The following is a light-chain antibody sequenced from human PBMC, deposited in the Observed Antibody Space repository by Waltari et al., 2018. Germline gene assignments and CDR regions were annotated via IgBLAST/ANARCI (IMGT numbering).Light chain of an antibody. Sequence: EIAFTQSPGTLSLSPGDRATLPCRASQTISGSWLTLYQLKPGQAPRLLIYGASSRATGIPVRFSGSGSGTDFTLTISRLEPEDSAVYYCQQYDGSSVTFGGGTKVEVK. V-gene: IGKV3-20*01. J-gene: IGKJ4*01. CDR2: GAS. CDR3: QQYDGSSVT. CDR1: QTISGSW.